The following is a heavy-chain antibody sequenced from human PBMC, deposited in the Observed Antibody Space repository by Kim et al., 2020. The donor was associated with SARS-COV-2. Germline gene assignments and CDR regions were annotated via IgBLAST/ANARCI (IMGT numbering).Heavy chain of an antibody. D-gene: IGHD5-18*01. CDR3: AHVSQGYGDRTSDFNY. V-gene: IGHV3-15*01. J-gene: IGHJ4*02. CDR1: RFTFSKAW. Sequence: GGSLRLSCAASRFTFSKAWMSWVRQAPGKGLEWVGRIKTKTEGGTADYAAPVKGRFTISRDDSKNMLFLQMRSLKTEDTAVYYCAHVSQGYGDRTSDFNYWGQGTLVTVSS. CDR2: IKTKTEGGTA.